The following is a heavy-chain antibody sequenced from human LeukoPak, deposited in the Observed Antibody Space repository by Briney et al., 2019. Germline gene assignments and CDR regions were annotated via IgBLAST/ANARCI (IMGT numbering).Heavy chain of an antibody. V-gene: IGHV3-30*18. D-gene: IGHD3-10*01. CDR2: ISYDGSNK. J-gene: IGHJ5*02. Sequence: PGRSLRLSCAASGFTFGSYGMHWVRQAPGKGLEWVAVISYDGSNKYYADSVKGRFTISRDNSKNTLYLQMNSLRAEDTAVYYCAKDRRLLWFGELKFDPWGQGTLVTVSS. CDR3: AKDRRLLWFGELKFDP. CDR1: GFTFGSYG.